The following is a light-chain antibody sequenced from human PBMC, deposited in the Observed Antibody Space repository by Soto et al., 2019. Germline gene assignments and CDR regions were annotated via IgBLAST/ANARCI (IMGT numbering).Light chain of an antibody. CDR2: AAS. CDR3: QQYNSYYT. Sequence: DIQMPHSPSSLSGPVGARFPVTGRASQSIRSYLRCYQQKPGKAPKLLIYAASSLRSGVPSMFSGSGSGTEFTLTISSLQPDDFATYYCQQYNSYYTFGQGTKVDIK. J-gene: IGKJ1*01. V-gene: IGKV1-17*01. CDR1: QSIRSY.